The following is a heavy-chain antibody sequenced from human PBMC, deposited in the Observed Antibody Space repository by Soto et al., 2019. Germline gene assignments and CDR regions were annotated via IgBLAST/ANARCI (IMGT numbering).Heavy chain of an antibody. V-gene: IGHV1-18*01. CDR1: VYRFTNYG. D-gene: IGHD6-6*01. Sequence: ASVKVSCKASVYRFTNYGITCVRQAPGQGLEWMGWISAYNGDTHYTQRLQGRVTMTTDTSTSTAYIELRGLRSDDTAVYYCATVRQLVGYFYYYLDVWGKGTTVTVSS. CDR3: ATVRQLVGYFYYYLDV. J-gene: IGHJ6*03. CDR2: ISAYNGDT.